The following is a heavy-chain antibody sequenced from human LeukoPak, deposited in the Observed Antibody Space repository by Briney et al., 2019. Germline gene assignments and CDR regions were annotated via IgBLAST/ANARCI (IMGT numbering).Heavy chain of an antibody. J-gene: IGHJ5*02. V-gene: IGHV4-59*08. CDR3: ASYSGYDDGWFDP. CDR1: GGSISSYY. CDR2: IYYSGST. Sequence: SETLSLTCTVSGGSISSYYWSWIRQPPEKGLEWIGYIYYSGSTNYNPSLKSRVTISVDTSKNQFSLKLSSVTAADTAVYYCASYSGYDDGWFDPWGQGTLVTVSS. D-gene: IGHD5-12*01.